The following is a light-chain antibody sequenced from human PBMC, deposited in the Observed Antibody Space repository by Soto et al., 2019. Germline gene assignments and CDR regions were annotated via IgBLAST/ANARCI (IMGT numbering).Light chain of an antibody. CDR1: QSISSW. CDR2: DAS. J-gene: IGKJ1*01. Sequence: DIQMTQSPSTLSASVGDRVTISCRASQSISSWLAWYQQKPGKAPKLLIYDASSLESGVPSRFSGSGFGTKFTLTISSLQPDDFATYYCQQYNSYSPWTFGQGTKVEIK. V-gene: IGKV1-5*01. CDR3: QQYNSYSPWT.